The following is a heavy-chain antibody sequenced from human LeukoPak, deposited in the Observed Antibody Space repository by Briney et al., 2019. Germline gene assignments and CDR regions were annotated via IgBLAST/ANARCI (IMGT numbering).Heavy chain of an antibody. V-gene: IGHV4-38-2*02. Sequence: PSETLSLTCTVSGYSISSGYDWGWIRQPPGRGLEWIGSIYHSGSTYYNPSLKSRVTISVDTSKNQFSLKLSSVTAADTAVYYCARETVNYDSSGYYLGFDWFDPWGQGTLVTVSS. J-gene: IGHJ5*02. D-gene: IGHD3-22*01. CDR2: IYHSGST. CDR1: GYSISSGYD. CDR3: ARETVNYDSSGYYLGFDWFDP.